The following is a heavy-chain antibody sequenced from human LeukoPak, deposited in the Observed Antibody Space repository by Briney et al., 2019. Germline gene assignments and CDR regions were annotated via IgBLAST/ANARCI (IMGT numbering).Heavy chain of an antibody. Sequence: GASVKVSCKVSGYTLTELSMHRVRQAPGKGLEWMGGFDPEDGETIYAQKFQGRVTMTEDTSTDTAYMELSSLRSEDTAVYYCATTRGRWLLNPHFDYWGQGTLVTVSS. CDR3: ATTRGRWLLNPHFDY. CDR2: FDPEDGET. V-gene: IGHV1-24*01. CDR1: GYTLTELS. J-gene: IGHJ4*02. D-gene: IGHD3-3*01.